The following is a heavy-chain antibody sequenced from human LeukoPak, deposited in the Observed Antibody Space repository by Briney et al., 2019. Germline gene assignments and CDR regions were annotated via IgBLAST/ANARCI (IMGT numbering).Heavy chain of an antibody. D-gene: IGHD2-15*01. CDR3: ARDRQYCSGGSCYPLFDY. V-gene: IGHV3-21*01. J-gene: IGHJ4*02. Sequence: GGSLGLSCAASGFTFSSYSMNWVRQAPGKGLEWVSSISSSSSYIYYADSVKGRFTISRDNAKNSLYLQMNSLRAEDTAVYYCARDRQYCSGGSCYPLFDYWGQGTLVTVSS. CDR2: ISSSSSYI. CDR1: GFTFSSYS.